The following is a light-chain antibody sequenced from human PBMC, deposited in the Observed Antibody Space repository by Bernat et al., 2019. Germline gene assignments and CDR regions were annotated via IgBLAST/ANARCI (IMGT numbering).Light chain of an antibody. CDR2: SNN. J-gene: IGLJ3*02. CDR1: NSNIGSNT. V-gene: IGLV1-44*01. CDR3: AAWDDSLNGWV. Sequence: QSVLTQPPSASGTPGQRVTISCSGSNSNIGSNTVNWYQQLPGTAPKLLIYSNNQRPSGVPDRFSGSKSGTSASLAISGLQSEDEADYYCAAWDDSLNGWVFGGGTKLNVL.